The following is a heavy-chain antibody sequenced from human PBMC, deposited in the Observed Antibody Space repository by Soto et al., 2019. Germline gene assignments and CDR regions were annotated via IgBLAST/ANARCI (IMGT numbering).Heavy chain of an antibody. CDR3: AKGGGYSFGFLAY. CDR2: ISGRGGDT. D-gene: IGHD5-18*01. CDR1: GFTFSSYA. V-gene: IGHV3-23*01. Sequence: EVQLLEAGEGLIQPGGSLRLSCAASGFTFSSYAMSWVRQAPGKGLEWVSLISGRGGDTYYADSVKGRFTISRDNFENTLYLQMNSLRAEDTAIYYCAKGGGYSFGFLAYWGQGTLVTVSS. J-gene: IGHJ4*02.